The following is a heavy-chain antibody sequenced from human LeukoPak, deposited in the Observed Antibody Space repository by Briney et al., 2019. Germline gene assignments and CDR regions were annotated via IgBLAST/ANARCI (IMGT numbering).Heavy chain of an antibody. J-gene: IGHJ4*02. CDR1: GGSFSGYY. CDR2: INHSGST. D-gene: IGHD3-10*01. V-gene: IGHV4-34*01. CDR3: ARAPGRTKHFDY. Sequence: PSETLSLTCAVYGGSFSGYYWSWIRQPPGKGLEWIGEINHSGSTNYNPSLKSRVTISVDTSKNQFSLKLSAVTAADTAVYYCARAPGRTKHFDYWGQGTLVTVSS.